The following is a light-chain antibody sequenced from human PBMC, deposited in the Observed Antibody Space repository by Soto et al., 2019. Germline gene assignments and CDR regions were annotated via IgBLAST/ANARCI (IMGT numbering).Light chain of an antibody. Sequence: EIVMTQSPATLSLYPGGRASLSCRASQRISDTLAWYQQKPGQAPRLLIYGASTRATGFPARFSGSGSGADFALPINSLPAEEFAVYYYEEHGNWPWTLGEGTKVDIK. CDR3: EEHGNWPWT. J-gene: IGKJ1*01. CDR1: QRISDT. CDR2: GAS. V-gene: IGKV3-15*01.